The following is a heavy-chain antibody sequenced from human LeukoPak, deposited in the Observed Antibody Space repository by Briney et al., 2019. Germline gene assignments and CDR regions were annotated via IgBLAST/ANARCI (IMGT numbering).Heavy chain of an antibody. CDR1: GGSFSSYY. J-gene: IGHJ6*03. V-gene: IGHV4-39*01. Sequence: PSETLSLTCAVYGGSFSSYYWGWIRQPPGKGLEWIGNMYYSGSTYYNPSLKNRVTIFVDTSKKQFSLKLSSVTAADTAVYYCARNIAVAGRGDYMDVWGKGTTVTISS. D-gene: IGHD6-19*01. CDR3: ARNIAVAGRGDYMDV. CDR2: MYYSGST.